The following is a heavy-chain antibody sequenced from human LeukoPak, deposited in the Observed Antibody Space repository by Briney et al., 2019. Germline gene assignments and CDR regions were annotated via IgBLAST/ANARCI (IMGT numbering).Heavy chain of an antibody. CDR2: XXYDGXNK. J-gene: IGHJ4*02. Sequence: GRSLRLSCAASGXXXXXXXXXXVXXXXXKXXXXVXXXXYDGXNKYYADSVKGRFTISRDNSKNTLFLQMNSLRAEDTAVYYCAKSVVYYDFWSLPNDYWGQGTLVTVSS. CDR3: AKSVVYYDFWSLPNDY. V-gene: IGHV3-30*18. CDR1: GXXXXXXX. D-gene: IGHD3-3*01.